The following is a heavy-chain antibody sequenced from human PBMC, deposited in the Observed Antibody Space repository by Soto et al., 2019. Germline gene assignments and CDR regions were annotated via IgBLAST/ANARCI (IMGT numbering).Heavy chain of an antibody. D-gene: IGHD3-22*01. CDR2: ISAYNGNT. V-gene: IGHV1-18*01. J-gene: IGHJ3*02. Sequence: ASVKVSCKASGYTFTSYGISWVRQAPGQGLEWMGWISAYNGNTNYAQKLQGRVTMTTDTSTSTAYMELRSLRSDDTAVYYCARGPDKDYYDSSGYYKDGHDAFDIWGQGTRVTVSS. CDR3: ARGPDKDYYDSSGYYKDGHDAFDI. CDR1: GYTFTSYG.